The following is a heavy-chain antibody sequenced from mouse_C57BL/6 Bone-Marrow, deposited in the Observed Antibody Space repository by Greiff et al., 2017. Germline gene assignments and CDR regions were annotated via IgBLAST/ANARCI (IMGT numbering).Heavy chain of an antibody. CDR2: IYPGSGST. CDR3: ASPCPYSGSSLVAY. J-gene: IGHJ3*01. CDR1: GYTFTSYG. V-gene: IGHV1-55*01. Sequence: QVQLQQPGAELVKPGASVKMSCKASGYTFTSYGITWVKQRPGQGLEWIGDIYPGSGSTNYKDKLKGKATLSVDTSYSTAYLQISSLTSEDSAVYYCASPCPYSGSSLVAYWGQGTLVTVSA. D-gene: IGHD1-1*01.